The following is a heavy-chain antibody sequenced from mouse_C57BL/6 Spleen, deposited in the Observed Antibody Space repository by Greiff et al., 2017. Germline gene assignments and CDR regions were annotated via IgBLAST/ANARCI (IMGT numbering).Heavy chain of an antibody. V-gene: IGHV1-69*01. CDR1: GYTFTSYW. CDR3: ARGEVVFDD. Sequence: VQLQQPGAELVMPGASVKLSCKASGYTFTSYWMHWVKQRPGQGLEWIGEIDPSDSYTNYNQKFKGKSTLTVDKSSSTAYMQLSSLTSEDSAVYYCARGEVVFDDWGQGTTLTVSS. J-gene: IGHJ2*01. CDR2: IDPSDSYT. D-gene: IGHD1-1*02.